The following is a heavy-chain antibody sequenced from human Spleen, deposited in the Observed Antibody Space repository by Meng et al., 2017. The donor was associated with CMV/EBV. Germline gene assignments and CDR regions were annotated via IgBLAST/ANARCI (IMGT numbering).Heavy chain of an antibody. D-gene: IGHD6-19*01. CDR2: ISKDGSIK. CDR1: FHFSGYA. CDR3: ARVYSSSFHDLGNYFDY. Sequence: FHFSGYAMSWVRQAPGKGLEWVAVISKDGSIKDYADSVKGRFTISRDNSKNTLYMEMNNVRAEDTAVYYCARVYSSSFHDLGNYFDYWGQGTLVTVSS. V-gene: IGHV3-30*04. J-gene: IGHJ4*02.